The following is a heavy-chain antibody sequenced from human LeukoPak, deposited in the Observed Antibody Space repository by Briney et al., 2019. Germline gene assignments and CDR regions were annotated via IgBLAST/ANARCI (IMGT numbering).Heavy chain of an antibody. D-gene: IGHD6-6*01. CDR1: GYTFTGYY. CDR2: INPNSGGT. Sequence: GASVKVFCKASGYTFTGYYMHWVRQAPGQGLEWMGWINPNSGGTNYAQKFQGRVTMTRDTSISTAYMELRSLRSDDTAVYYCARDSSLYYYYYYMDVWGKGTTVTVSS. V-gene: IGHV1-2*02. CDR3: ARDSSLYYYYYYMDV. J-gene: IGHJ6*03.